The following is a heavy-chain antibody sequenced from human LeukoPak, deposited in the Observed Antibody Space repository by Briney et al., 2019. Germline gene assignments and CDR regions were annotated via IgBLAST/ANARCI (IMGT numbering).Heavy chain of an antibody. V-gene: IGHV3-49*04. D-gene: IGHD5-18*01. J-gene: IGHJ6*02. CDR2: ISSKAYRGSA. Sequence: GGSLRLSCTSFGFAFGDHAMSWVRQAPGKGLEWVAFISSKAYRGSAEYAASVKARFTTSRDDSRSIRYLQMDSLRGEDTDDYFCARGPIHLGLYDGMDVWGQGTTVTVSS. CDR3: ARGPIHLGLYDGMDV. CDR1: GFAFGDHA.